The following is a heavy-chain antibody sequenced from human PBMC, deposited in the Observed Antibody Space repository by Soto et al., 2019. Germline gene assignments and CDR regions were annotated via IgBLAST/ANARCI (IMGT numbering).Heavy chain of an antibody. D-gene: IGHD3-22*01. CDR1: GFTVSSNY. CDR3: ARDRVESGYPEYFQH. Sequence: EVQLVESGGGLIQPGGSLRLSCAASGFTVSSNYMSWVRQAPGKGLEWVSVIYSGGSTYYADSVKGRFTISRDNSKNPLYLQMNSLRAEDTAVYYCARDRVESGYPEYFQHWGQCTLVTVSS. J-gene: IGHJ1*01. V-gene: IGHV3-53*01. CDR2: IYSGGST.